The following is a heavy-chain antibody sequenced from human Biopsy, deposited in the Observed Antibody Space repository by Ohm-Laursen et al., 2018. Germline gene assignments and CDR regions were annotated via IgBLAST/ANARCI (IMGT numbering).Heavy chain of an antibody. CDR1: GGTFTNYA. V-gene: IGHV1-69*13. Sequence: SVKVSCKAPGGTFTNYAISWVRQAPGQGLEWMGGIIPIFGTANYAQKFQGRVTITADESTSTAYMELSSLRSDDTAAYYCARDALGGGSYRFFYWGQGSLVTVSS. J-gene: IGHJ4*02. D-gene: IGHD1-26*01. CDR2: IIPIFGTA. CDR3: ARDALGGGSYRFFY.